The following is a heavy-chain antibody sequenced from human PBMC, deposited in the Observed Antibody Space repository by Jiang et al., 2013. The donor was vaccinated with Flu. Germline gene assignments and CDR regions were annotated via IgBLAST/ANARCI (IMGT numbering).Heavy chain of an antibody. Sequence: GSISSGSYYWSWIRQPAGKGLEWIGRIYTSGSTNYNPSLKSRVTISVDTSKNQFSLKLSSVTAADTAVYYCVGQGGYCSGGSCHEYFQHWGQGTLVTVSS. V-gene: IGHV4-61*02. CDR2: IYTSGST. CDR1: GSISSGSYY. D-gene: IGHD2-15*01. CDR3: VGQGGYCSGGSCHEYFQH. J-gene: IGHJ1*01.